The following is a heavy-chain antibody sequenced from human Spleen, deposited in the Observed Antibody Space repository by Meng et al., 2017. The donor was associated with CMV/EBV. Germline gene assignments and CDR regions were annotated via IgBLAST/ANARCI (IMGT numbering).Heavy chain of an antibody. Sequence: GESLKISCAPSGFTFSTYGMHWVRQAPGKRLEWVTFILYDGRNEYYAGSVKGRFTISRDNSKNTLYLQMNSLSTEDTAVYYCVKDLGYGEYAPYFFDYWGQGRLVTVSS. D-gene: IGHD4-17*01. V-gene: IGHV3-30*02. CDR1: GFTFSTYG. CDR3: VKDLGYGEYAPYFFDY. CDR2: ILYDGRNE. J-gene: IGHJ4*02.